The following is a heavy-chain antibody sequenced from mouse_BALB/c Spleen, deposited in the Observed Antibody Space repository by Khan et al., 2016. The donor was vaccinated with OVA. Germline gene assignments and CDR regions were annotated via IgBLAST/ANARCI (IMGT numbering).Heavy chain of an antibody. J-gene: IGHJ3*01. D-gene: IGHD1-3*01. CDR2: IDPSTGYA. CDR3: ARRGLNGIFVY. V-gene: IGHV1-7*01. Sequence: QVQLKESGAELAKPGASLKMSCTASGYSFITYWIHWVKQRPGQGLEWIGYIDPSTGYAEYNQKFTDKATLTADKSSSTAYMQLTSLTSEDSAVYYCARRGLNGIFVYWGQGILVTVSA. CDR1: GYSFITYW.